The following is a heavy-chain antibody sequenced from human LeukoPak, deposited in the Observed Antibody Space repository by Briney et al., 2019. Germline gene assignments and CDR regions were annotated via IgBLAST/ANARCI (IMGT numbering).Heavy chain of an antibody. V-gene: IGHV4-31*03. Sequence: PSRTLSLTCIVSGGSISRGGYYWSWIRQHPGKGLEWLGYIYYSGRTYYNPPLKSRVTISVDTSKNQFSRKLSSVTAADTAEYYCARGWVGEFNFDYWGQEAQVTVSS. J-gene: IGHJ4*02. D-gene: IGHD3-10*01. CDR3: ARGWVGEFNFDY. CDR2: IYYSGRT. CDR1: GGSISRGGYY.